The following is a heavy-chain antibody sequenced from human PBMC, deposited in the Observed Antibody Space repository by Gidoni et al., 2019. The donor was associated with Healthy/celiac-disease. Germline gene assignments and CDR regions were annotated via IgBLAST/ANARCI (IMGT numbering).Heavy chain of an antibody. CDR1: GFTVSGTY. V-gene: IGHV3-66*02. CDR2: IYSGGST. Sequence: EVQLVESVGGLVRPGGYRRRAWTASGFTVSGTYLSWVRQAPGKGLVWFSVIYSGGSTYYADSVKGRFTISRDNSKNTLYLQMNSLRAEDTAVYYCARIAVAGKNAFDIWGQGTMVTVSS. D-gene: IGHD6-19*01. CDR3: ARIAVAGKNAFDI. J-gene: IGHJ3*02.